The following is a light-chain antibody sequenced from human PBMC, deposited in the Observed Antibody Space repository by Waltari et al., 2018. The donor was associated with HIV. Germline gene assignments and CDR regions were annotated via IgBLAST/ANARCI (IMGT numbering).Light chain of an antibody. V-gene: IGKV4-1*01. Sequence: DIVMTHSPDSLAVSLGERATINCKSSQSVLYSSNNKNYLAWYQQKPGKPPKLLIYWASTRESGVPDRFSGSGSGTDFTLTISSLQAEDVAVYYCQQYYSSPLTFGQGTKLEIK. J-gene: IGKJ2*01. CDR1: QSVLYSSNNKNY. CDR3: QQYYSSPLT. CDR2: WAS.